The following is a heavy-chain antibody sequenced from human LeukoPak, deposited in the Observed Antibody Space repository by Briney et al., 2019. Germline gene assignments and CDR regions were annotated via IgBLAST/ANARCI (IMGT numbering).Heavy chain of an antibody. CDR3: ATYTHWVAGDV. V-gene: IGHV3-7*01. J-gene: IGHJ6*02. Sequence: EGSLRLSCAASGFTFSDSWMSWVRQAPGKGLEWVANMNQDGSAKDYVDSVKGRFTISRDNARNSLYLQMSSLRAEDTAVYYCATYTHWVAGDVWGQGTTVTVSS. D-gene: IGHD3-16*01. CDR1: GFTFSDSW. CDR2: MNQDGSAK.